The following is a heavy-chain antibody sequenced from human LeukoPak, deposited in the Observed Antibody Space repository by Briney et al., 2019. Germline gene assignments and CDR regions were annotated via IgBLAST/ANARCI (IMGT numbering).Heavy chain of an antibody. V-gene: IGHV4-59*01. D-gene: IGHD6-19*01. CDR1: GGSISSYY. Sequence: SETLSLTCTVSGGSISSYYWSWIRQPPRKGLEWIGYIYYSGSTNYNPSLKSRVTISVDTSKNQFSLKLSSVTAADTAVYYCARTGQWLATNWFDPWGQGTLVTVSS. J-gene: IGHJ5*02. CDR3: ARTGQWLATNWFDP. CDR2: IYYSGST.